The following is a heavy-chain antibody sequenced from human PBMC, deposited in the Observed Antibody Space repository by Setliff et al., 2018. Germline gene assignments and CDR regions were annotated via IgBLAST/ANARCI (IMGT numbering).Heavy chain of an antibody. CDR1: GGSISSGSYY. D-gene: IGHD3-3*01. V-gene: IGHV4-39*07. CDR2: IFYGGSP. CDR3: ARTDDYYNFYAY. Sequence: LSLTCTVSGGSISSGSYYWSWIRQPPGRGLELIGSIFYGGSPYYNPSLKSRVTISIDASKNQFSLKLDSVTAADTAVYYCARTDDYYNFYAYWGQGTLVTVSS. J-gene: IGHJ4*02.